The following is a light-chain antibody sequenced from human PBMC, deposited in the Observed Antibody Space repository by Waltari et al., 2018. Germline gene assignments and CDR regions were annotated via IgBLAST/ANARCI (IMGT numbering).Light chain of an antibody. J-gene: IGKJ4*01. CDR1: QRFDGW. Sequence: DIQMTQSPSTLSASVGDRVNITCRASQRFDGWLAWFQQRPGIATKLLIDTTATLERGVPSRFSGSGSGTEYTLTISGLQPDDFATYYCQQYETYPFTFGGGTKVEI. V-gene: IGKV1-5*03. CDR3: QQYETYPFT. CDR2: TTA.